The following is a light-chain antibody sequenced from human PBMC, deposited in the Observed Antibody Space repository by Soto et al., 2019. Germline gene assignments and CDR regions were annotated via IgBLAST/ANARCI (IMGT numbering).Light chain of an antibody. CDR2: AAS. CDR1: QGISSY. J-gene: IGKJ4*01. Sequence: AIRMTQSPSSLSASTGDRVTITCRASQGISSYLAWYQQKPGKAPKLLIYAASTLQSGVPSRFSGSGSGTDFTLTISCLQSADFATYYCQQYYSYPRTFGGGTKVEIK. V-gene: IGKV1-8*01. CDR3: QQYYSYPRT.